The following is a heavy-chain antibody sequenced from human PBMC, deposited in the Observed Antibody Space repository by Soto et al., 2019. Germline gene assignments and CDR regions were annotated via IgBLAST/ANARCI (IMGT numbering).Heavy chain of an antibody. J-gene: IGHJ4*02. Sequence: QVQLVQSGAEVKKPGASVKVSCKASGYTFTSHDINWVRQATGQGLEWMGWMNPNSGNTGYAQKFQGRVTMTRNTSRSTAYMELSSLRSEGTAVSSCARWDYGVYARFDFWGQGTLVTVSS. CDR3: ARWDYGVYARFDF. CDR1: GYTFTSHD. V-gene: IGHV1-8*01. CDR2: MNPNSGNT. D-gene: IGHD4-17*01.